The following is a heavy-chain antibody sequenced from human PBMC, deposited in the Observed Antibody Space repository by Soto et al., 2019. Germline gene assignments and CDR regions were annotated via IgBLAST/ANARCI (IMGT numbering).Heavy chain of an antibody. CDR1: GGSFTSNNW. Sequence: QVQLQESGPGLVKPSGTLSLTCAVSGGSFTSNNWWTWVRQPPGQGLEWIGEIYRTGSTNYNPSLTSRVTISLDKSENQFTLKVTSLTAADPAVYYCASRDPGTSVDYWGQGTLVTVSS. V-gene: IGHV4-4*02. CDR3: ASRDPGTSVDY. J-gene: IGHJ4*02. D-gene: IGHD1-7*01. CDR2: IYRTGST.